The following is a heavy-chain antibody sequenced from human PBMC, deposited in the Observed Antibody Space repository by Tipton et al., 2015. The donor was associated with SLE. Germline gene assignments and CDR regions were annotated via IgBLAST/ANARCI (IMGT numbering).Heavy chain of an antibody. V-gene: IGHV4-30-2*01. J-gene: IGHJ4*02. D-gene: IGHD6-19*01. CDR3: ARGRLPIAVAGYFDY. Sequence: TLSLTCAVSGGSISSGGYSWSWIRQPPGKGLEWIGYIYHSGSTYYNPSLKSRVTISVDTSKNQFSLKLSSVTAADTAVYYCARGRLPIAVAGYFDYWGQGTLVTVSS. CDR2: IYHSGST. CDR1: GGSISSGGYS.